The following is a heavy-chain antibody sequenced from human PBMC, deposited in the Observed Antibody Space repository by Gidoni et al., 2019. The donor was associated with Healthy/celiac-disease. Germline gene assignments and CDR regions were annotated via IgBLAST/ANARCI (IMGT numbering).Heavy chain of an antibody. Sequence: QVQLVQSGAEVKKPGASVKVSCKASGYTFTSYGISWVRQAPGQGLEWMGWISAYNGNTNYAQKLQGRVTMTTDTSTSTAYMELRSLRSDDTAVYYCARETSDYDFWSGYYRSHFDYWGQGTLVTVSS. D-gene: IGHD3-3*01. CDR3: ARETSDYDFWSGYYRSHFDY. J-gene: IGHJ4*02. CDR1: GYTFTSYG. V-gene: IGHV1-18*01. CDR2: ISAYNGNT.